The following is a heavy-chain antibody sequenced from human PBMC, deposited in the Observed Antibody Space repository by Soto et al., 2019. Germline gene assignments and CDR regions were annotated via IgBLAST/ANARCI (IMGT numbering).Heavy chain of an antibody. D-gene: IGHD6-13*01. V-gene: IGHV1-8*01. Sequence: QVQLVQSGAEVKKPGASVKVSCKASGYTFTSYDINWVRQATGQGLEWMGWMNPNSGNTGYAQKFQGRVTMTRNTCISTAYMELSSLRSEDTAVYFCARERAAAGTGGFDPWGQGTLVTVSS. CDR1: GYTFTSYD. J-gene: IGHJ5*02. CDR3: ARERAAAGTGGFDP. CDR2: MNPNSGNT.